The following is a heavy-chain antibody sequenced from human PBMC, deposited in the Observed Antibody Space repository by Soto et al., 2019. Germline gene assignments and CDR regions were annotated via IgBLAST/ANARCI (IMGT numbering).Heavy chain of an antibody. D-gene: IGHD3-3*01. V-gene: IGHV3-30-3*01. CDR3: AREGDFWSGYPNWFDP. CDR2: ISYDGSNK. CDR1: GFTFSSYS. Sequence: GGSLRLSCAASGFTFSSYSMHWVRQAPGKGLEWVAVISYDGSNKYYADSVKGRFTISRDNSKNTLYLQMNSLRAEDTAVYYCAREGDFWSGYPNWFDPWGQGTLVTVS. J-gene: IGHJ5*02.